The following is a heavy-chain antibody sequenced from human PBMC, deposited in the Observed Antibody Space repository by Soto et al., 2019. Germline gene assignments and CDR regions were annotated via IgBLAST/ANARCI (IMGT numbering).Heavy chain of an antibody. V-gene: IGHV4-59*08. CDR1: GGSISSYY. CDR3: ARRSMVRGVIIESWFDP. D-gene: IGHD3-10*01. J-gene: IGHJ5*02. CDR2: IYYSGST. Sequence: SETLSLTCTVSGGSISSYYWSWIRQPPGKGLEWIGYIYYSGSTNYNPSLKSRVTISVDTSKNQFSLKLSSVTAADTAVYYCARRSMVRGVIIESWFDPWGQGTLVTV.